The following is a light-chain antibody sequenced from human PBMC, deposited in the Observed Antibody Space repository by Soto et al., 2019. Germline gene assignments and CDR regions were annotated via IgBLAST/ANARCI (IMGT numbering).Light chain of an antibody. V-gene: IGKV1-5*03. Sequence: DIQMTQSPSTLSASVGDRVTITCRASQSISDLLAWYQQKPGKAPNLLIYKASFLASGVPSRFSGSGSGTEFTLTISSLQADDFATYYCQQYLGYTLTFGGGTKVEIE. CDR1: QSISDL. CDR3: QQYLGYTLT. J-gene: IGKJ4*01. CDR2: KAS.